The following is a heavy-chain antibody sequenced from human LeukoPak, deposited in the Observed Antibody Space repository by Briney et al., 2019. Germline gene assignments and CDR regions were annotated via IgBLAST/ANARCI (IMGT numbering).Heavy chain of an antibody. CDR1: GGTFSSYA. V-gene: IGHV1-69*04. Sequence: GASVKVSCKASGGTFSSYAISWVRQAPGQGLEWMGRIIPILGIANYAQKFQGRVTITVDKSTSTAYMELSSLRSEDTAVYYCARDPSIAARLDYYYYMDVWGKGTTVTVSS. CDR2: IIPILGIA. D-gene: IGHD6-6*01. J-gene: IGHJ6*03. CDR3: ARDPSIAARLDYYYYMDV.